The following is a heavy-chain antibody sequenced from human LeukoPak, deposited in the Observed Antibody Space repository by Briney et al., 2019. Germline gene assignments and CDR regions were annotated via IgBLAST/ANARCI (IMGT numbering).Heavy chain of an antibody. Sequence: GGSLRLSCAASGFTFSSYGMHWVRQAPGKGLEWVAVLSYDGSNKYYADSVKGRFTISRDNSKNTLYLQMNSLRAEDTAVYYCAKDQGGSYAFDYWGQGTLVTVSS. D-gene: IGHD1-26*01. J-gene: IGHJ4*02. CDR2: LSYDGSNK. V-gene: IGHV3-30*18. CDR3: AKDQGGSYAFDY. CDR1: GFTFSSYG.